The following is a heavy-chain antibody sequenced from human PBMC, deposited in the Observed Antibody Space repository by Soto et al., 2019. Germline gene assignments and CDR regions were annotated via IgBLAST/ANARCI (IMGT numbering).Heavy chain of an antibody. CDR1: GFTFSSYA. D-gene: IGHD1-26*01. J-gene: IGHJ4*02. Sequence: EVQLLESGGGLVQPGGSLRLSCAASGFTFSSYAMNWVRQAPGKGLEWVSTISGSGDSTYYADSVKGRFTISRDNSKNTLYLQMKSLRAEDTAVYYCAKRGSGTYYIDWGQGTLVTVSS. V-gene: IGHV3-23*01. CDR2: ISGSGDST. CDR3: AKRGSGTYYID.